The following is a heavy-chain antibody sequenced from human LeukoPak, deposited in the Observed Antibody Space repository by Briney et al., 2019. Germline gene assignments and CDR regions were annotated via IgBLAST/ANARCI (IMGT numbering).Heavy chain of an antibody. Sequence: PSETLSLTCAVYGGSFSGYYWSWIRQPPGKGLEWIGEINHSGSTNYNPSLKSRVTISVDTSKNQFSLKLSSVTAADTAVYYCARDRITMVRGSSRWFDPWGQGTLVTVSS. D-gene: IGHD3-10*01. CDR3: ARDRITMVRGSSRWFDP. V-gene: IGHV4-34*01. CDR2: INHSGST. CDR1: GGSFSGYY. J-gene: IGHJ5*02.